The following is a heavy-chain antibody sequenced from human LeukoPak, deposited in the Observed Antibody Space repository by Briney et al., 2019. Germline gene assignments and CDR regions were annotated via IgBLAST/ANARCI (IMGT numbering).Heavy chain of an antibody. CDR2: ISDSGAST. CDR3: AKGIPLTVFDY. J-gene: IGHJ4*02. V-gene: IGHV3-23*01. Sequence: GGSLRFSCAASGFTFSSYGMSWVRQAPGKGLEWVSSISDSGASTYYADSVKGRFTFSRDNSKNTLYLQMNSLRAEDTAVYYCAKGIPLTVFDYWGQGTLVTVSS. CDR1: GFTFSSYG. D-gene: IGHD3-9*01.